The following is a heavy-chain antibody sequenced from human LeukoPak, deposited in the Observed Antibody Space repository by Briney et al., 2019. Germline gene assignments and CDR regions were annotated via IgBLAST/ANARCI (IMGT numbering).Heavy chain of an antibody. J-gene: IGHJ4*02. CDR1: GFTFSSYS. Sequence: GGSLRLSCAASGFTFSSYSMNWVRQAPGKGLEWVANIKQDGSGKYYVDSVKGRFTISRDNAKNSLYLQMNSLRAEDTAVYYCARGYKRGYLDYWGQGTLVTVSS. V-gene: IGHV3-7*01. D-gene: IGHD5-24*01. CDR3: ARGYKRGYLDY. CDR2: IKQDGSGK.